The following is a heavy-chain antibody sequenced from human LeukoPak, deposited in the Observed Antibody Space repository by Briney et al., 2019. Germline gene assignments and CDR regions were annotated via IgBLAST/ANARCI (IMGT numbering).Heavy chain of an antibody. CDR2: IRYDGSNK. CDR3: AKDGIGVIADYYYYYYMDV. CDR1: GFTFSSYG. J-gene: IGHJ6*03. D-gene: IGHD2-21*01. Sequence: GSLRLSCAASGFTFSSYGMHWVRQAPGKGLEWVAFIRYDGSNKYYADSVKGRFTISRDNSKNTLYLQMNSLRAEDTAVYYCAKDGIGVIADYYYYYYMDVWGKGTTVTVSS. V-gene: IGHV3-30*02.